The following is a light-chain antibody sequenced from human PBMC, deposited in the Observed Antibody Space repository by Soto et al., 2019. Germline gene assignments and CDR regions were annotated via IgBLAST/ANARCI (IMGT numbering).Light chain of an antibody. Sequence: IVLTQSPGTLSLSPGERATLACRAILRVSSSYLAWYQQKPGQAPRLLIDGASSMATGISNRFSGIGYVTDFTHTISRLEPEDYAVYYCQQYGSSPLTFGGGTKVEIK. CDR2: GAS. J-gene: IGKJ4*01. V-gene: IGKV3-20*01. CDR3: QQYGSSPLT. CDR1: LRVSSSY.